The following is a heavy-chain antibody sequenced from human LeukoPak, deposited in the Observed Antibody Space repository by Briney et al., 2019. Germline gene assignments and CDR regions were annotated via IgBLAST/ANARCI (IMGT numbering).Heavy chain of an antibody. CDR3: VSCDGYNSCYFDY. Sequence: GGSLRLSCGASGFTFSSHWMSWVRQAPGKGLEWVANINQDGSRKNYVGSVKGRFTISRDNAKNSLELQMNSLRVEDTAVYYCVSCDGYNSCYFDYWGQGTLVTVSS. CDR1: GFTFSSHW. V-gene: IGHV3-7*01. D-gene: IGHD5-24*01. J-gene: IGHJ4*02. CDR2: INQDGSRK.